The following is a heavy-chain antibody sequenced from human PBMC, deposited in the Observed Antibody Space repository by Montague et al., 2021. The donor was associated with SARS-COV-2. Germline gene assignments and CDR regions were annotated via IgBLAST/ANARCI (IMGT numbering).Heavy chain of an antibody. D-gene: IGHD6-19*01. Sequence: SETLSLTCTVSGGSISSSTYYWAWIRQPPGKELEWIGSMYYRGSTYYNPSLKSRVFISVDTAKKQLSLTLTSVTAADTAVYHCATQEDPSGWIPGPFDFWGQGTLLSVSS. CDR1: GGSISSSTYY. CDR2: MYYRGST. CDR3: ATQEDPSGWIPGPFDF. J-gene: IGHJ4*02. V-gene: IGHV4-39*01.